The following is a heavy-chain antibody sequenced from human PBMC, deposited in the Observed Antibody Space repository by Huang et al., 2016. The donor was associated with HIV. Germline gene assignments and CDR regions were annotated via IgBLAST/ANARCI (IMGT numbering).Heavy chain of an antibody. CDR1: GFTFRYYC. Sequence: QVQLVESGGGLVKPGGSLRLSCAASGFTFRYYCMSWIRQAQGKGLEWVSNISSSGSTIYYADSVKGRFTIARDNAKNPLYLQMNSLRAEDTAVYYCARWHLVAGFDYWGQGTLVTVSS. CDR2: ISSSGSTI. V-gene: IGHV3-11*04. D-gene: IGHD6-19*01. J-gene: IGHJ4*02. CDR3: ARWHLVAGFDY.